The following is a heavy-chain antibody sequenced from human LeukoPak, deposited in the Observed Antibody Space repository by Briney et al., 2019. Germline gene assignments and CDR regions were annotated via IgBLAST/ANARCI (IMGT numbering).Heavy chain of an antibody. D-gene: IGHD6-13*01. CDR2: INSDGSST. J-gene: IGHJ4*02. CDR1: GFTFSSYW. Sequence: GGSLRLSCAASGFTFSSYWMHWVRQAPGKGLVWVSRINSDGSSTSYADSVKGRFTISRDNAKNTLYLQMNSLRAEDTAVHYCARERRGGWQQQLVRFDYWGQGTLVTVSS. V-gene: IGHV3-74*01. CDR3: ARERRGGWQQQLVRFDY.